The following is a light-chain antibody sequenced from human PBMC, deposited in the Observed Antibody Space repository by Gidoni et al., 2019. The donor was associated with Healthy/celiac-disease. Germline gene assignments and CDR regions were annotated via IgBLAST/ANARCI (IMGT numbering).Light chain of an antibody. Sequence: DIQMTQSPSSLSASVGDRVTITCQASQDISNYLNWYQQKPGKDPKLLIYDASNLETGVPSRFSGSGSGTDFTFTISSLQPEDIETYYCQQYDNLPITFGQGTRLEIK. V-gene: IGKV1-33*01. CDR2: DAS. CDR1: QDISNY. CDR3: QQYDNLPIT. J-gene: IGKJ5*01.